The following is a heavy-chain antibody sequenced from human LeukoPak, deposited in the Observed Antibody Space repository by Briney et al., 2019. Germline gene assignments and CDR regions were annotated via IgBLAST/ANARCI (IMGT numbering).Heavy chain of an antibody. J-gene: IGHJ4*02. CDR3: ARQGSGRGESQHAVDY. V-gene: IGHV4-34*01. CDR2: IYYSGST. D-gene: IGHD3-10*01. CDR1: GGSSSGYY. Sequence: SETLSLTCAVYGGSSSGYYWSWIRQPPGKGLEWIGSIYYSGSTYYTPSLKSRVTISVDTSKSQFSLKLSSVTAADTAVYYCARQGSGRGESQHAVDYWGQGTLVTVSS.